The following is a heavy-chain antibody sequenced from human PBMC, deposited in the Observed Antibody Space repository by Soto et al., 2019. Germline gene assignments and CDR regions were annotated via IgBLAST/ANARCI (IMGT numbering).Heavy chain of an antibody. CDR2: SSNDASTT. CDR1: GFTFNSYW. J-gene: IGHJ1*01. V-gene: IGHV3-74*01. D-gene: IGHD3-10*01. Sequence: EVQLVESGGGLVQPGGSLRLSCAASGFTFNSYWMHLVRQAPGKGLVWVSRSSNDASTTNYADSVKGRFTISRDNAKNTLYLQMNRRRAADTAVYYFASDGGRRGREYSRNWGQGTLVTVSS. CDR3: ASDGGRRGREYSRN.